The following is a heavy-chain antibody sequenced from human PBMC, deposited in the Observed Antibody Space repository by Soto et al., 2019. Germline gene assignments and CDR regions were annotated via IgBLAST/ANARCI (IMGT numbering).Heavy chain of an antibody. J-gene: IGHJ6*02. CDR3: ARLDSAMVTYGLDV. D-gene: IGHD5-18*01. V-gene: IGHV1-18*01. CDR2: INPYNENT. Sequence: GASVKVSCKASGYTFISYGTSWVRQAPGQGLEWMGWINPYNENTNYVQRLQGRVTMTTDTSTSTAYMELRSLISDDTAVYYCARLDSAMVTYGLDVWGQGTTVTVSS. CDR1: GYTFISYG.